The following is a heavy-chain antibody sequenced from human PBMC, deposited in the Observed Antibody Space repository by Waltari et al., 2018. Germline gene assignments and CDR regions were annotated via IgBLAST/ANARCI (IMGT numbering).Heavy chain of an antibody. Sequence: QVQVQQWGAGLLRPSETLSLTCTVYGGSFTGYYWIWIRQPPGKGLEWIGEINYSGATNSSPSLKSRVTISVDTSKNQFSLKMKSVTAADSAVYYCAREREQQLVQEWSGHYYTHYGMDVWGQGTTVTVSS. D-gene: IGHD6-13*01. CDR3: AREREQQLVQEWSGHYYTHYGMDV. CDR2: INYSGAT. J-gene: IGHJ6*02. V-gene: IGHV4-34*01. CDR1: GGSFTGYY.